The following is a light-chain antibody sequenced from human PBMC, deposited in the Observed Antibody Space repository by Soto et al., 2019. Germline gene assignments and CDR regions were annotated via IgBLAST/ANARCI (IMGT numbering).Light chain of an antibody. CDR3: EEYNNWPPA. CDR2: AAS. J-gene: IGKJ2*01. CDR1: QSISST. Sequence: ELVMTQSPATLSVSPGERATRYCRASQSISSTLAWYQQKPGQAPRLLIFAASTRPPGIPGRFRASRSVTDFTLTISSLQSTDSAVYDCEEYNNWPPAFGQGTKVEIK. V-gene: IGKV3-15*01.